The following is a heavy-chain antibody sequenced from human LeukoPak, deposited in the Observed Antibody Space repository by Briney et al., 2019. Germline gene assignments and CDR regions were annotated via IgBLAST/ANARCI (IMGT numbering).Heavy chain of an antibody. CDR2: MNPNSGNT. J-gene: IGHJ3*02. CDR1: GYTFTSYD. V-gene: IGHV1-8*01. Sequence: ASVKVSCKASGYTFTSYDINWVRQATGQGLEWMGWMNPNSGNTGYAQKFQGRVTMTRNTSISTAYMELSSLRSEDTAVYYCARKIVLRHFIGKDFDAFDIWGQGTMVTVSS. D-gene: IGHD3-9*01. CDR3: ARKIVLRHFIGKDFDAFDI.